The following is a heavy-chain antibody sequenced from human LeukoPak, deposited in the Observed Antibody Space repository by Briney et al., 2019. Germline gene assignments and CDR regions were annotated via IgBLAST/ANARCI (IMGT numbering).Heavy chain of an antibody. D-gene: IGHD2-2*01. Sequence: GASVNVSYTPSVSTFTPYYMHWVRQAPGQGLEWMGWINPNSGGTNYEQKFQGRVTMTRDTSISTAYMELSRLRSDDTALYYCARGGRGVPAAIWFDLWGQGTLVTVSS. CDR2: INPNSGGT. CDR3: ARGGRGVPAAIWFDL. J-gene: IGHJ5*02. V-gene: IGHV1-2*02. CDR1: VSTFTPYY.